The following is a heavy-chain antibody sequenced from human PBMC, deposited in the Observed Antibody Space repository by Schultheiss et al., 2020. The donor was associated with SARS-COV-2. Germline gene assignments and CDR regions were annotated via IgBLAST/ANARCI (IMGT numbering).Heavy chain of an antibody. CDR2: INRDGGQK. Sequence: GGSLSLSCAVSGFTFRDTWMNWVRQAPGKGLEWVAAINRDGGQKYYADSVKGRFTISRDNAKNSLYLQVNSLRDDDTAAYYCARGGRRFDPWGQGTLVTVSS. CDR1: GFTFRDTW. V-gene: IGHV3-7*03. J-gene: IGHJ5*02. CDR3: ARGGRRFDP.